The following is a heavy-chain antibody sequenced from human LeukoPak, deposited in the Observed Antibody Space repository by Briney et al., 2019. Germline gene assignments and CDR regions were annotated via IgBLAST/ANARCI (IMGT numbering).Heavy chain of an antibody. D-gene: IGHD1-26*01. Sequence: PSETLSLTCSVSGDLIIGAPYYWSWVRQHPGKGLEWIAYTYYSGNTYYNPSLKSRTTPSVDTSKNQFSLNLTSVTAADTAVYFCARVVGSTSWFDSWGQGTLVTVSS. V-gene: IGHV4-31*03. CDR3: ARVVGSTSWFDS. J-gene: IGHJ5*01. CDR2: TYYSGNT. CDR1: GDLIIGAPYY.